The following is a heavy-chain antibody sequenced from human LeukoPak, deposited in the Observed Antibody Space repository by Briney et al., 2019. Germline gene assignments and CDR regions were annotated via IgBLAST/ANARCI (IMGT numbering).Heavy chain of an antibody. Sequence: SETLSLTCTVSNFSIGTGNYWGWIRQPPGKGLEWIGSIYHSGSTYYNPSLKSRVTISVDTSKNQFSLKLSSVTAADTAVYYCDGGGYWGQGTLVTVSS. D-gene: IGHD3-16*01. CDR2: IYHSGST. CDR1: NFSIGTGNY. J-gene: IGHJ4*02. V-gene: IGHV4-38-2*02. CDR3: DGGGY.